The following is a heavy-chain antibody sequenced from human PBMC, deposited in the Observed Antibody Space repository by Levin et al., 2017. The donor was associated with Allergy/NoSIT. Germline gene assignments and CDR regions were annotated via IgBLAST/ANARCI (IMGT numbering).Heavy chain of an antibody. J-gene: IGHJ4*02. CDR2: INPNSGDT. D-gene: IGHD1-14*01. CDR1: GYSFANYY. CDR3: ARDLFRTTWAIIDF. Sequence: PGESLKISCKASGYSFANYYLHWVRQAPGQGLEWMGQINPNSGDTSYAQKFQGRVTMTRDTSLSTAYLELSRLKSDDTAKYYCARDLFRTTWAIIDFWGQGTLVTVSS. V-gene: IGHV1-2*06.